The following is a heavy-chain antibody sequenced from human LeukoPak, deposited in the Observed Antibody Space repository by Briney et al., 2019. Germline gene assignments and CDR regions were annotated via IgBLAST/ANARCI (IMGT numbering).Heavy chain of an antibody. CDR2: IIPIFGTA. CDR3: ARDFLYYYNSSGYYYPSNAFDI. CDR1: GGTFSSYA. J-gene: IGHJ3*02. Sequence: ASVKVSCKASGGTFSSYAISWVRQAPGQGLEWMGGIIPIFGTANYAQKFQGRVTITADKSTSTAYMELSSLRSEDTAVYYCARDFLYYYNSSGYYYPSNAFDIWGQGTMVTVSS. D-gene: IGHD3-22*01. V-gene: IGHV1-69*06.